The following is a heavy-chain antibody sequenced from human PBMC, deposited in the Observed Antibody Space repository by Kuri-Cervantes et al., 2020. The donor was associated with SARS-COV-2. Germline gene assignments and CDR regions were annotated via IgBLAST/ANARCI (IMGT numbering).Heavy chain of an antibody. CDR2: ISSSGSTI. Sequence: GESLKISCAASGFTFSSYEMNWVRQAPGKGLEWVSYISSSGSTIYYADSVEGRFTISRDNAKNSLYLQMNSLRAEDTAVYYCAPRGEGSGFDYWGQGTLVTVSS. J-gene: IGHJ4*02. CDR3: APRGEGSGFDY. CDR1: GFTFSSYE. V-gene: IGHV3-48*03. D-gene: IGHD3-16*01.